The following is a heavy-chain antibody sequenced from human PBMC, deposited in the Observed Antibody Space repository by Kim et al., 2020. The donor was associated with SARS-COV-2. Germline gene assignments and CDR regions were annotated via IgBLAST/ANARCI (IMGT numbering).Heavy chain of an antibody. CDR1: GYTFTSYG. CDR2: ISAYNGNT. Sequence: ASVKVSCKASGYTFTSYGISWVRQAPGQGLEWMGWISAYNGNTNYAQKLQGRVTMTTDTSTSTAYMELRSLRSDDTAVYYCARDPHRSPYPMVRGGYYFDYWGQGTLVTVSS. V-gene: IGHV1-18*01. CDR3: ARDPHRSPYPMVRGGYYFDY. J-gene: IGHJ4*02. D-gene: IGHD3-10*01.